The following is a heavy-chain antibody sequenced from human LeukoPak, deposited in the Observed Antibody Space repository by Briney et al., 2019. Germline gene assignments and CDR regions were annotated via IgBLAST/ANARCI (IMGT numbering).Heavy chain of an antibody. Sequence: PGGSLRLSCAASGFTFSDYYMSWIRQAPGKGLEWVSYISSSSTYTNYADSVKGRFTISRDNAKNSLYLQMNSLRAEDTAVYYCARAARYYGSGFDAFDIWGQGTMVTVPS. CDR3: ARAARYYGSGFDAFDI. CDR1: GFTFSDYY. D-gene: IGHD3-10*01. J-gene: IGHJ3*02. CDR2: ISSSSTYT. V-gene: IGHV3-11*05.